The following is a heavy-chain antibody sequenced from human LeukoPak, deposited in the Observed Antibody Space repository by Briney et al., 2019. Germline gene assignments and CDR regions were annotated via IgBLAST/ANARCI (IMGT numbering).Heavy chain of an antibody. CDR2: INHSGST. CDR3: ARGRGYCSSTSCYYFDY. V-gene: IGHV4-34*01. J-gene: IGHJ4*02. CDR1: GGSFRGYY. Sequence: SETLSLTCAVYGGSFRGYYWSWIRQPPGKGLEWIGEINHSGSTNYNPSLKSRVTISVDTPKNQFSLKLSAVTAADTAVYYCARGRGYCSSTSCYYFDYWGQGTLVTVSS. D-gene: IGHD2-2*01.